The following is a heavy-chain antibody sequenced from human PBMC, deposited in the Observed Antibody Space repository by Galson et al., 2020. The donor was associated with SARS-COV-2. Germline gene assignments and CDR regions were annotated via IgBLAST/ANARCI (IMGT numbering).Heavy chain of an antibody. V-gene: IGHV3-7*04. CDR1: GFSFSEYW. CDR2: IKEDGSEQ. J-gene: IGHJ2*01. Sequence: QLGESLKISCAGSGFSFSEYWMTWVRQAPGKGLEWVANIKEDGSEQNYVDSVKGRFTISRDNAKNSLYLQMNSLRAEETAVYYCGRTYDLWSGYPERGYFDLWGRGTLVTVSS. CDR3: GRTYDLWSGYPERGYFDL. D-gene: IGHD3-3*01.